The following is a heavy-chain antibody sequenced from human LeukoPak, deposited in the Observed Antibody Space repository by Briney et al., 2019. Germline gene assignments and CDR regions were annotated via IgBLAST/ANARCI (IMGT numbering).Heavy chain of an antibody. CDR1: GYSFTSYW. J-gene: IGHJ4*02. D-gene: IGHD3-16*02. Sequence: GESLKISCNGSGYSFTSYWIGLVRQMPGKGLEWMGIIYPGDSDTRYSPSFQGQVTISADKSISTAYLQWSSLKASDTAMYYCARRSYVWGSYRLAHFDYWGQGTLVTVSS. V-gene: IGHV5-51*01. CDR2: IYPGDSDT. CDR3: ARRSYVWGSYRLAHFDY.